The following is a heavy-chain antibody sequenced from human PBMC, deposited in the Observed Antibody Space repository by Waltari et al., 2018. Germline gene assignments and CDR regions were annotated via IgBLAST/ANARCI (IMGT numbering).Heavy chain of an antibody. Sequence: LVESXGXVVQPGRSXRLSCAXSGFTFSXXAMHWVRQAPGKGLEXXAVISXXXXNKYYAXXXXGRFTISXXXSKNTXYLXMNSLRAXXXAXYXXAXXHKGTGYXXXYWGQXXXXXVSS. CDR1: GFTFSXXA. CDR3: AXXHKGTGYXXXY. CDR2: ISXXXXNK. J-gene: IGHJ4*02. D-gene: IGHD1-1*01. V-gene: IGHV3-30-3*01.